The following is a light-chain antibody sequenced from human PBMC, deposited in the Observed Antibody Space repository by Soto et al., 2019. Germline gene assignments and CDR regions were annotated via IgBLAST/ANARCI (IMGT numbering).Light chain of an antibody. CDR2: GAS. CDR1: QSVSTN. Sequence: EVLMTQSPATLSVSPGERATLSCRASQSVSTNLAWYQQKPGQAPRLLVYGASNRATGVPARFSGSGSGTEFTLTNNSLQSDDFAVYYCQHYNNWPPWTFGQGTKVEIK. CDR3: QHYNNWPPWT. V-gene: IGKV3-15*01. J-gene: IGKJ1*01.